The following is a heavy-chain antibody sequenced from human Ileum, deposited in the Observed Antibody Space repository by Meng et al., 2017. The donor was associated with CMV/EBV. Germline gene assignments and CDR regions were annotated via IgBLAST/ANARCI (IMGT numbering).Heavy chain of an antibody. Sequence: CKTSGFIFIAYYIHWVRQAPGQGLQCMAYINLTNGDTRYSEKFQGRVTVTRDTSITTAYMDLYRLTSDDTALYYCARDSKEVGTYFDFWGQGTLVTVSS. D-gene: IGHD1-1*01. V-gene: IGHV1-2*02. J-gene: IGHJ4*02. CDR3: ARDSKEVGTYFDF. CDR1: GFIFIAYY. CDR2: INLTNGDT.